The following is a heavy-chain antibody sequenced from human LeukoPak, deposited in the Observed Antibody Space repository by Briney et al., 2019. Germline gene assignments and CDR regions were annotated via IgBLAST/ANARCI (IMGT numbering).Heavy chain of an antibody. CDR2: INTDGSST. V-gene: IGHV3-74*01. CDR1: GFTFSSYW. CDR3: ARDSSSYYYYSFYLDV. Sequence: PGGSLRLSCAASGFTFSSYWMHWVRQAPGKGLVWVSRINTDGSSTSYADSVKGRFTISRDNAKNTLYLQMNSLRAEDTAVYYCARDSSSYYYYSFYLDVWGKGTTVTVSS. D-gene: IGHD6-13*01. J-gene: IGHJ6*03.